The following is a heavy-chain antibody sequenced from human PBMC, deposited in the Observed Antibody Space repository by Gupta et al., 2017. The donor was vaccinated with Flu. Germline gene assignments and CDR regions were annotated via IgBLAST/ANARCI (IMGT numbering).Heavy chain of an antibody. CDR1: GFTFSNTW. Sequence: EVQLVESGGGLVKPGGSLRLSCAASGFTFSNTWMSWVRQAPGKGLEWVGRIKSKTDGGTTDYAAPVKGRFTISRDDSKNTLYLQMNSLKTEDTAVYYCTTDRMATMDAFDIWGQGTMVTVSS. D-gene: IGHD5-24*01. CDR2: IKSKTDGGTT. J-gene: IGHJ3*02. CDR3: TTDRMATMDAFDI. V-gene: IGHV3-15*01.